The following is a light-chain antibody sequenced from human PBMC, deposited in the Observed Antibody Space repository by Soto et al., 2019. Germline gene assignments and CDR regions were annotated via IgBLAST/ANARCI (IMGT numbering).Light chain of an antibody. V-gene: IGKV1-39*01. J-gene: IGKJ4*01. Sequence: DIQMTQSPSSLSASVGDRVTITCRASQSISSYLNWYQQKPGKAPKLLIYAASSLQSGVPSRFSGSGSGTDFTLTISSLQPEDFATYYCQQSYSTPRLTFGGWTKVEIK. CDR1: QSISSY. CDR3: QQSYSTPRLT. CDR2: AAS.